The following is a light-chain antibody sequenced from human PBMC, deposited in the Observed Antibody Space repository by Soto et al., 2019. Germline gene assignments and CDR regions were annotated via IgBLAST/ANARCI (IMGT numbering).Light chain of an antibody. Sequence: VLTQPPSVSEAPRQRVTISCSGSSSNIGNNAVNWYQQLPGKAPKLLIYYDDLLPSGVSDRFSGSKSGTSASLAISGLQSEDEADYYCAAWDDSLNGFVFGTGTKVTVL. CDR1: SSNIGNNA. CDR2: YDD. CDR3: AAWDDSLNGFV. V-gene: IGLV1-36*01. J-gene: IGLJ1*01.